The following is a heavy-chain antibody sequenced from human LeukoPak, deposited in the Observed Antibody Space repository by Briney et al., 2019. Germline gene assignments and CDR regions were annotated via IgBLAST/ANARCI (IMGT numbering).Heavy chain of an antibody. J-gene: IGHJ4*02. D-gene: IGHD2-21*02. Sequence: ASVTVSCTASGYTFTSYAMHWVRQAPGQRLECMGWINTGNGNTKYSQKFQGRVTITRDTSASTAYMDLSSLRSEDTAVYYCARNTETAIPLPYYFDYWGQGTLVTVSS. CDR3: ARNTETAIPLPYYFDY. CDR2: INTGNGNT. V-gene: IGHV1-3*04. CDR1: GYTFTSYA.